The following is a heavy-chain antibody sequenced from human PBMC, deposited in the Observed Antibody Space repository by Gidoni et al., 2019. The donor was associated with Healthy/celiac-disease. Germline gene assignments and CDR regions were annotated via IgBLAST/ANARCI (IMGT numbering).Heavy chain of an antibody. V-gene: IGHV3-23*01. Sequence: EVQLLESGGGLVQPVGSLRLSCAASGFTFSSYAMSWVRQAPGKGLGWVSAISGSGGSTYYADSVKGRFTISRDNSKNTLYLQMNSLRAEDTAVYYCANQKRGGASGSYSLILDYWGQGTLVTVSS. J-gene: IGHJ4*02. CDR2: ISGSGGST. CDR1: GFTFSSYA. D-gene: IGHD1-26*01. CDR3: ANQKRGGASGSYSLILDY.